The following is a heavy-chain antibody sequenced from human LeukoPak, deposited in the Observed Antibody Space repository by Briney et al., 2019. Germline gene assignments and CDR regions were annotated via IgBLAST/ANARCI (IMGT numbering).Heavy chain of an antibody. D-gene: IGHD5-12*01. Sequence: GGSLRLSCAASGFTFSSYWMHWVRQAPGKGLEWVSGISPRGDITYYTDSVKGRFTVSRDNFKNTVHLQVNSLRPEDTAVYFCAKDDAWIRFASWGQGILVTVSS. V-gene: IGHV3-23*01. CDR1: GFTFSSYW. J-gene: IGHJ5*01. CDR2: ISPRGDIT. CDR3: AKDDAWIRFAS.